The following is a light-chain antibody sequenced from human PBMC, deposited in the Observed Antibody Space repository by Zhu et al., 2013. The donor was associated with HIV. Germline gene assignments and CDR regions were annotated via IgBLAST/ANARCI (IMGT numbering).Light chain of an antibody. CDR2: HAS. J-gene: IGKJ4*01. V-gene: IGKV3-11*01. CDR1: QSISTN. CDR3: QQRSNWLLT. Sequence: TVMTQSLATLSVSPGERATLSCWTGQSISTNLAWYQQKPGQAPRLLIYHASNRATGIPARFSGSGSGTDFTLTISSLEPEDFAVYYCQQRSNWLLTFGGGTKVEIK.